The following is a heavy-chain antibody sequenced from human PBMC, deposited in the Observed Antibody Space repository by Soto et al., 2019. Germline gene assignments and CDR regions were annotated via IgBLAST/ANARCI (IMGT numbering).Heavy chain of an antibody. D-gene: IGHD2-15*01. CDR1: GDSISNGGFY. V-gene: IGHV4-31*03. CDR3: ARGGIAGHWFDP. Sequence: QVQLQESGPGLVKPSQTLSLTCTVSGDSISNGGFYYSWIRQHPGQGLEWVGYIFHSGSTLSNPSLRSRVTLPADTSKNQLFLKLPSVTAADTAVYYCARGGIAGHWFDPWGQGTLVTVSA. CDR2: IFHSGST. J-gene: IGHJ5*02.